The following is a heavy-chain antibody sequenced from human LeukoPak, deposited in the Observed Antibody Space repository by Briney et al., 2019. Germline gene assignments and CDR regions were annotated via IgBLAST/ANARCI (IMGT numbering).Heavy chain of an antibody. Sequence: PSETLSLTCTVSGGSISSYYWSWIRQPPGKGLEWIGYIYYSGSTNYNPSPKSRVTISVDTSKNQFSLKLSSVTAADTAVYYCARGLLNSGLHPFDYWGQGTLVTVSS. CDR3: ARGLLNSGLHPFDY. CDR1: GGSISSYY. D-gene: IGHD5-12*01. CDR2: IYYSGST. V-gene: IGHV4-59*01. J-gene: IGHJ4*02.